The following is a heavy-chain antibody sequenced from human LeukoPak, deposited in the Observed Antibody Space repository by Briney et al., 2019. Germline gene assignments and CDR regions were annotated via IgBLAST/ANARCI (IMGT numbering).Heavy chain of an antibody. D-gene: IGHD5-24*01. CDR2: ISYDGSNK. CDR1: GFTFSSYA. V-gene: IGHV3-30-3*01. CDR3: ARERDSETTCYFDY. Sequence: GGSLRLSCAASGFTFSSYAMHWVRQAPGKELEWVAVISYDGSNKYYADSVKGRFTISRDNSKNTLYLQMNSLRAEDTAVYYCARERDSETTCYFDYWGQGTLVTVSS. J-gene: IGHJ4*02.